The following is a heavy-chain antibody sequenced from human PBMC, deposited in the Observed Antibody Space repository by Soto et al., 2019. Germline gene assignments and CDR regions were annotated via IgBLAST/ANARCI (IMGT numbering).Heavy chain of an antibody. J-gene: IGHJ3*01. CDR1: GYTFSTYG. CDR2: INPLKGDT. D-gene: IGHD2-2*02. Sequence: SVKVSCKASGYTFSTYGITWVRQAPGQGLDWMGWINPLKGDTKSAANFQDRVTMTTDTSTRTAYMELRSLRSDDTAVYYCARVKVPAAILGAFDLWGQGTLVTVSS. CDR3: ARVKVPAAILGAFDL. V-gene: IGHV1-18*01.